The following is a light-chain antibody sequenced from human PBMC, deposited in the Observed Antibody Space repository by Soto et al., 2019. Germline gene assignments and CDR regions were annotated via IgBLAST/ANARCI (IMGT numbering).Light chain of an antibody. V-gene: IGKV1-5*01. J-gene: IGKJ5*01. CDR1: QTISSW. CDR3: QQYNSWPPIT. CDR2: DAS. Sequence: DIQMTQSPSTLSGSVGDRVTITCRASQTISSWLAWYQQKPGKAPKLLIYDASTRATGIPDRFSGGGSGTEFTLTISSLQSEDFVVYYCQQYNSWPPITFGQGTRLEIK.